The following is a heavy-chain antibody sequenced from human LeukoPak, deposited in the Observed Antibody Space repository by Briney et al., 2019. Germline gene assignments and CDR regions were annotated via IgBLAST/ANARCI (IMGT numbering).Heavy chain of an antibody. J-gene: IGHJ5*02. CDR3: TRHLLGGSGTFDP. V-gene: IGHV1-2*02. D-gene: IGHD3-10*01. CDR1: GYTFTGYY. CDR2: INPDSGDT. Sequence: GASVKVSCKASGYTFTGYYLHWVRQAPGQGLEWMGWINPDSGDTNYLQKFQGRVTMTRDTSISTACMELSRLNSDDTAVYYCTRHLLGGSGTFDPWGQGTLVTVSS.